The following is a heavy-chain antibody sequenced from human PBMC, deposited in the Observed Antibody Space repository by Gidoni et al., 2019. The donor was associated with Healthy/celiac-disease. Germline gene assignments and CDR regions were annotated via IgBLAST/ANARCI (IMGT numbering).Heavy chain of an antibody. J-gene: IGHJ6*02. CDR3: AREDYGDYEEVDYGMDV. Sequence: EVQLVESGGGLVQPGGSLRLSCAASGFTFSSYEMNWVRQAPGKGLGWVSYISSSGSTIYYADSVKGRFTISRDNAKNSLYLQMNSLRAEDTAVYYCAREDYGDYEEVDYGMDVWGQGTTVTVSS. CDR1: GFTFSSYE. CDR2: ISSSGSTI. D-gene: IGHD4-17*01. V-gene: IGHV3-48*03.